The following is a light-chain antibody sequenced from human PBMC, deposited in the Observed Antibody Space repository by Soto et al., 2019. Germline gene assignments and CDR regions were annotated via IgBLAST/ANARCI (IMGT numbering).Light chain of an antibody. CDR3: QQYNNWPAIT. Sequence: EIVLTQSPGTLSLSPGERATLSCRASQSVISSYLAWYHQKPGQAPRLLIYGASSRATGIPDRFSGSGSGTDFTLTISSLQSEDFAVYYCQQYNNWPAITFGQGTRLEIK. V-gene: IGKV3-20*01. J-gene: IGKJ5*01. CDR2: GAS. CDR1: QSVISSY.